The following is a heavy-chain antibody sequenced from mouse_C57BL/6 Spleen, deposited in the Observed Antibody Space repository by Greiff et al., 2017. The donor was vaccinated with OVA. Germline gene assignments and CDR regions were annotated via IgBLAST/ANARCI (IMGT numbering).Heavy chain of an antibody. CDR3: ARGDYYGSSGFAY. D-gene: IGHD1-1*01. V-gene: IGHV1-54*01. Sequence: VQLQQSGAELVRPGTSVKVSCKASGYAFTNYLIEWVKQRPGQGLEWIGVINPGSGGTNYNEKFKGKATLTADKSSSTAYMQLSSLTSEDSAVYFCARGDYYGSSGFAYGGQGTLGTVSA. CDR2: INPGSGGT. J-gene: IGHJ3*01. CDR1: GYAFTNYL.